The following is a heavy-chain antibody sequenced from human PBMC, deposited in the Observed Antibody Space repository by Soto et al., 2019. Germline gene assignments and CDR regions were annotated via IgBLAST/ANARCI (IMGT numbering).Heavy chain of an antibody. Sequence: SGPTLVNPTQTLTLTCTFSGFSLSTSGMCVSWIRQPPGKALEWLARIDWDDDKYYSTSLKTRLTISKDTSKNQVVLTMTNMDPVDTATYYCARMRDYYDSSGYGLYFDYWGQGTLVTVSS. CDR3: ARMRDYYDSSGYGLYFDY. V-gene: IGHV2-70*11. J-gene: IGHJ4*02. CDR1: GFSLSTSGMC. CDR2: IDWDDDK. D-gene: IGHD3-22*01.